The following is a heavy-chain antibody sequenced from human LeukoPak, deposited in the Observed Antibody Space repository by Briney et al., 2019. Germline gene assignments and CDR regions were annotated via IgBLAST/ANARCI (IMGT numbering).Heavy chain of an antibody. J-gene: IGHJ4*02. CDR1: GGTFSSYA. V-gene: IGHV1-69*13. CDR3: ARGFYQLGYFDY. CDR2: IIPIFGTT. D-gene: IGHD2-2*01. Sequence: SVKVSCKASGGTFSSYAISWVRQAPGQGLEWMGGIIPIFGTTNYAQKFQGRVTITADESTSTAYMELSSLRSEDTAVYYCARGFYQLGYFDYWGQGTLVTVSS.